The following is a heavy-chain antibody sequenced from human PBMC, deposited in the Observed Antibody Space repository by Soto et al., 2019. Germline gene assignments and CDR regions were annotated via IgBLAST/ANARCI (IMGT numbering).Heavy chain of an antibody. D-gene: IGHD6-13*01. V-gene: IGHV3-33*06. J-gene: IGHJ6*02. CDR3: AKQHLVYYYYGMDV. CDR2: IWYDGSNK. CDR1: GITFSSYG. Sequence: QVQLVESGGGVVQPGRSLRLSCVASGITFSSYGMHWVRQAPGKGLEWVAVIWYDGSNKHYADSVKSRFTISRDNSKNALYLQMNSLRAEDTAVYYCAKQHLVYYYYGMDVWVQGTKVTVSS.